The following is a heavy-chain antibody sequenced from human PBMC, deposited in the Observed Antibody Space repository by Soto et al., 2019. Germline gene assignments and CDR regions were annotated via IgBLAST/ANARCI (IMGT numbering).Heavy chain of an antibody. J-gene: IGHJ4*02. V-gene: IGHV3-48*01. CDR2: INSGSTSV. D-gene: IGHD3-22*01. CDR3: GSSASPDAY. CDR1: VFIFNSYS. Sequence: PGGSLRLSCVASVFIFNSYSMNWVRQAPGKGLEWISYINSGSTSVFYADSVKGRFTISRDNAKNSLYLQMNSLRAEDTAVYYCGSSASPDAYWGQGTLVTVSS.